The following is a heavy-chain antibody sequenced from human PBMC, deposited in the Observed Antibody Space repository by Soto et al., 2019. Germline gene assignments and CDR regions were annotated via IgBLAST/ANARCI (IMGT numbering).Heavy chain of an antibody. CDR2: ISAYNGNT. Sequence: EASVKVSCKASGYTFTSYGISWVRQAPGQGLEWMGWISAYNGNTNYAQKLQGRVTMTTDTSTSTAYMELRSLRSDDTAIYYCAKLHSDYFDYWGQGTLVTSPQ. J-gene: IGHJ4*02. V-gene: IGHV1-18*01. CDR3: AKLHSDYFDY. D-gene: IGHD2-21*01. CDR1: GYTFTSYG.